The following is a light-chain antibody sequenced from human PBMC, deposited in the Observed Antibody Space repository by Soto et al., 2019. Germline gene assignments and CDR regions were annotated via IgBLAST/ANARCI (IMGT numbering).Light chain of an antibody. CDR2: EVN. CDR3: SSYTTSSTLV. J-gene: IGLJ1*01. V-gene: IGLV2-14*01. Sequence: ALTQPASVSGSPGQPITISCTGTSSDVGGYNYVSWYQQHTGKAPKLMIYEVNNRPAGVSNRFSGSKSGNTASLTISGLQAEDEADYYCSSYTTSSTLVFGTGTKVTVL. CDR1: SSDVGGYNY.